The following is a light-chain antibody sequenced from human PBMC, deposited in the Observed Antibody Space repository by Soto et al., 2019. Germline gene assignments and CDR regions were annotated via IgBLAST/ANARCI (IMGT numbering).Light chain of an antibody. V-gene: IGKV3-15*01. CDR2: GAS. J-gene: IGKJ5*01. Sequence: EIVMTQSPATLSVSPGERATLSCRASQSVSSNFAWYQQKPGQAPRLLIYGASTRATGIPARFSGSRSGTEFTLTISSLQSEDFAVYYCQQYNNWPPITVGQGTRLEIK. CDR1: QSVSSN. CDR3: QQYNNWPPIT.